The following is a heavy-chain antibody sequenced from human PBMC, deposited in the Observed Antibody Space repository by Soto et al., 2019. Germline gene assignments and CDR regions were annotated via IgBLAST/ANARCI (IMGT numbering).Heavy chain of an antibody. D-gene: IGHD3-22*01. V-gene: IGHV4-31*03. CDR2: IYYSGST. CDR3: AKSTYYYDSSGYYYAYYFDY. Sequence: QSQTLSLTCTVSGGSISSGGYYWSWIRQHPGKGLEWIGYIYYSGSTYYNPSLKSRVTISVDTSKNQFSLKLSSVTAADTAVYYCAKSTYYYDSSGYYYAYYFDYWGQGTLVTVSS. CDR1: GGSISSGGYY. J-gene: IGHJ4*02.